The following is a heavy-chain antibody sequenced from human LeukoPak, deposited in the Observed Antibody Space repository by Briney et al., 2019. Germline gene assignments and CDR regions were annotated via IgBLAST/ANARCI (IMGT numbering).Heavy chain of an antibody. V-gene: IGHV3-21*01. CDR2: ISSTSSYI. CDR3: ARDTLIAAAATFDY. Sequence: GGSLRLSCAASGFTFSSYAMSWVRQAPGKGLEWVSSISSTSSYIYYADSVKGRFTISRDNAKNSLYLQMNSLRAEDTAVYYCARDTLIAAAATFDYWGQGTLVTVSS. D-gene: IGHD6-13*01. J-gene: IGHJ4*02. CDR1: GFTFSSYA.